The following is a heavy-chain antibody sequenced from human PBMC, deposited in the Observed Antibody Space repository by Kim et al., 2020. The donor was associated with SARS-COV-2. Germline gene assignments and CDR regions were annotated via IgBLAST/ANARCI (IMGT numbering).Heavy chain of an antibody. J-gene: IGHJ5*02. CDR3: ARDQVFWSGYYTMGRKNNWFDP. CDR1: GYTFTSYY. V-gene: IGHV1-46*01. CDR2: INPSGGST. Sequence: ASVKVSCKASGYTFTSYYMHWVRQAPGQGLEWMGIINPSGGSTSYAQKFQGRVTMTRDTSTSTVYMELSSLRSEDTAVYYCARDQVFWSGYYTMGRKNNWFDPWGQGTLVTVSS. D-gene: IGHD3-3*01.